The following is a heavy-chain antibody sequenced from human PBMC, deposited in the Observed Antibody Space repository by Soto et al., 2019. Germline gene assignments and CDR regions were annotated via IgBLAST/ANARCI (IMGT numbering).Heavy chain of an antibody. CDR3: VRQWT. J-gene: IGHJ4*02. CDR1: GFSFSTHT. D-gene: IGHD6-19*01. V-gene: IGHV3-23*01. CDR2: VSGSGGST. Sequence: PGGSLRLSCAASGFSFSTHTMSWVRQAPGKGLEWVSSVSGSGGSTYYADSVRGRFTTSRDNSKNTLYLQMSSLRVEDTAVYYCVRQWTWGQGTLVTVSS.